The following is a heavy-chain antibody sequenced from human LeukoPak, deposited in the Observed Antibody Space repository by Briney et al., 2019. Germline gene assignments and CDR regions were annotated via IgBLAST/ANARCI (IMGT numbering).Heavy chain of an antibody. CDR1: GFTFSTYA. V-gene: IGHV3-23*01. J-gene: IGHJ4*02. Sequence: GGSLRLSCAASGFTFSTYAMSWARQAPGKGLEWVSAISGSGGDKYYADSVKGRFTISRDNSKNTLYLQINSLRAEDTAVYYCAKDGLGCSGGSCYPDYWGQGTLVTVPS. D-gene: IGHD2-15*01. CDR2: ISGSGGDK. CDR3: AKDGLGCSGGSCYPDY.